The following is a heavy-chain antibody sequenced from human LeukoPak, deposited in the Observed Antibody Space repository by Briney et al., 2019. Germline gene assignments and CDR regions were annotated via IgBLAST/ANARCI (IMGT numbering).Heavy chain of an antibody. V-gene: IGHV1-24*01. CDR2: FDPEDGET. CDR1: GYTLSEFS. CDR3: ARGYFWSGYALDY. Sequence: ASVKVSCKVSGYTLSEFSMHCVRQAPGKGLEWMGNFDPEDGETIYAQKFQGRVTMTEDTSTDTAYMELSSLRSEDTAVYYCARGYFWSGYALDYWGQGTLVTVSS. D-gene: IGHD3-3*01. J-gene: IGHJ4*02.